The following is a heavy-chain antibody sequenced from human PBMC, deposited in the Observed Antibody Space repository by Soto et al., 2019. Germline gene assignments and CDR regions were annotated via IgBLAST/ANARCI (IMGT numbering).Heavy chain of an antibody. CDR2: ISYDGSNK. J-gene: IGHJ2*01. CDR3: AKDVYGDYRGYFDL. D-gene: IGHD4-17*01. V-gene: IGHV3-30*18. CDR1: EFTFSSYG. Sequence: QVQLVESGGGVVQPGRSLRLSCAASEFTFSSYGMHWVRQAPGKGLKWVAVISYDGSNKYYADSVKGRFTISRDNSKNTLYLQMHSLRAEDTAMYYCAKDVYGDYRGYFDLWGRGTLVTVSS.